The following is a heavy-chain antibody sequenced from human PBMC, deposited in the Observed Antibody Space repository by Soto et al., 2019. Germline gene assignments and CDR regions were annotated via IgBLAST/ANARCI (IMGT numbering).Heavy chain of an antibody. CDR1: GFTFDNYA. CDR3: ARGYSGFGASSYFDY. CDR2: IGWNSYTI. Sequence: EVQLLESGGGLVQPGGSLRLSCAASGFTFDNYAMYWVRQAPGKGLEWVSGIGWNSYTINYADSVKGRFTISRDNAKNSLYLQMNSLRAEDTALYYCARGYSGFGASSYFDYWGQGTLVTVSS. V-gene: IGHV3-9*01. D-gene: IGHD3-16*01. J-gene: IGHJ4*02.